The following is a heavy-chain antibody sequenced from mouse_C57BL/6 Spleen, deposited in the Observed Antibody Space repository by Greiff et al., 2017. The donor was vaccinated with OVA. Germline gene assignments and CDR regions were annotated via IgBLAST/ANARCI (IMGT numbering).Heavy chain of an antibody. CDR3: ARSRDGYYVWDY. Sequence: VQLQQSGPELVKPGASVKISCKASGYAFSSSWMNWVKQRPGKGLEWIGRIYPGDGDTNYNGKFKGKATLTADKSSSTAYMQLSSLTSEDSAVYFCARSRDGYYVWDYWGQGTSVTVSS. CDR1: GYAFSSSW. D-gene: IGHD2-3*01. J-gene: IGHJ4*01. V-gene: IGHV1-82*01. CDR2: IYPGDGDT.